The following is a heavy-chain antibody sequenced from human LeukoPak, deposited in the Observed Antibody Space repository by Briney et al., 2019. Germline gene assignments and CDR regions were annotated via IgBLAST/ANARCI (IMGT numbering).Heavy chain of an antibody. CDR2: ISSSGSTI. J-gene: IGHJ4*02. Sequence: PGGSLRLSCAASGFTFSSYEMNWVRQAPGKGLEWVSYISSSGSTIYYADSVKGRFTISRDNAKNSLYLQMNSLRAEDTAVYYCARVDVVVVVAATKSGYYFDYWGQGTLVTVSS. D-gene: IGHD2-15*01. V-gene: IGHV3-48*03. CDR1: GFTFSSYE. CDR3: ARVDVVVVVAATKSGYYFDY.